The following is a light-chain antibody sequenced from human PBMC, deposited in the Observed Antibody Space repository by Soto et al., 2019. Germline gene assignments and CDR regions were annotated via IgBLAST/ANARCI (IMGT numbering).Light chain of an antibody. CDR2: DDS. V-gene: IGLV3-21*02. Sequence: SYELTQPPSVSVAPGQTARITCVGKNIGSKSVHWYQQKPGQAPVMVVYDDSDRPSGIPERFSGSNSGNTATLTISRVEAGDEGDYYCQVWDSLTYHVVFGGGTKLTVL. CDR1: NIGSKS. J-gene: IGLJ2*01. CDR3: QVWDSLTYHVV.